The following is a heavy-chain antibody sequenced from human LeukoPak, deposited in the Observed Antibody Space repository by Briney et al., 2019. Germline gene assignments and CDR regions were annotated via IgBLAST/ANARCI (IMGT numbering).Heavy chain of an antibody. J-gene: IGHJ5*02. Sequence: GGSLRLSCAASGFTVSSNYMSWVRQAPGKGLEWVSVIYIGGSTYYADSVKGRFTISRDNSKNTLYLQMNSLRAEDTAVYYCASPASHLISSGYYYVSWGQGTLVTVSS. CDR2: IYIGGST. V-gene: IGHV3-66*02. CDR3: ASPASHLISSGYYYVS. D-gene: IGHD3-22*01. CDR1: GFTVSSNY.